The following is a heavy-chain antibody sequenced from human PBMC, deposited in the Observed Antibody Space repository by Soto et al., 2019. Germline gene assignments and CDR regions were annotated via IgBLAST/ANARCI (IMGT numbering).Heavy chain of an antibody. Sequence: ASVKVSCKASGYTFTGYYMHWVRQAPGQGLEWMGWINPNSGGTNYAQKFQGRVTMTRDTSISTAYMELSRLRSDDTAVYYCARVFQPTGVVTSRTFAYYYYGMDGWGQGGTVTVSS. J-gene: IGHJ6*02. V-gene: IGHV1-2*02. CDR2: INPNSGGT. CDR1: GYTFTGYY. D-gene: IGHD3-16*01. CDR3: ARVFQPTGVVTSRTFAYYYYGMDG.